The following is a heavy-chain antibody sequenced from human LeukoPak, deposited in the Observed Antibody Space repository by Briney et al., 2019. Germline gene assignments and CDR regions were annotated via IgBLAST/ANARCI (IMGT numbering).Heavy chain of an antibody. D-gene: IGHD2-15*01. CDR2: IYHSGST. J-gene: IGHJ5*02. CDR1: GGSISSGGYS. V-gene: IGHV4-30-2*01. CDR3: ARGGYCSGGSCYRRGNWFDP. Sequence: TLSLTCAVSGGSISSGGYSWSWIRQPPGKGLEWIGYIYHSGSTYYNPSLKSRVTISVDRSKNQFSLKLSSVTAADTAVYYCARGGYCSGGSCYRRGNWFDPWGQGTLVTVSS.